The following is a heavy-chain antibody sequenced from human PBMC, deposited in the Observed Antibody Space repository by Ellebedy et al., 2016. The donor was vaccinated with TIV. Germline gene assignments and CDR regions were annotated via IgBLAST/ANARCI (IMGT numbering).Heavy chain of an antibody. CDR1: GFRFASYA. V-gene: IGHV3-23*01. CDR3: AKGDTTTVVVTYDY. J-gene: IGHJ4*02. CDR2: ISGGADIT. D-gene: IGHD3-22*01. Sequence: GESLKISXSASGFRFASYAMSWVRQAPGKGLEWISVISGGADITYYADSVKGRFTVSRDNSKNTLYLQTSSLGVDDTAVYYCAKGDTTTVVVTYDYWGQGTLVTVSS.